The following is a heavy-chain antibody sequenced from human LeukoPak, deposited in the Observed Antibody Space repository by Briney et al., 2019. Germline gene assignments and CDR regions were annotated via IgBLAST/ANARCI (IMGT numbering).Heavy chain of an antibody. Sequence: GGSLRLSCAASAFTFSSYAMHWVRQAPGKGLEWVAFISYDGSNKYYADSVKGRFTISRDNPKNTLYLQMNSLRAEDTAMYYCARSLGGSTDWFDPWGQGTLVTVSS. CDR1: AFTFSSYA. J-gene: IGHJ5*02. V-gene: IGHV3-30-3*01. D-gene: IGHD1-26*01. CDR2: ISYDGSNK. CDR3: ARSLGGSTDWFDP.